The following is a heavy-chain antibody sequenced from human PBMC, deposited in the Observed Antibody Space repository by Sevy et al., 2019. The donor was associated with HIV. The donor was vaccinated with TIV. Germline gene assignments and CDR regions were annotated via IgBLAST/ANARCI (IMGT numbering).Heavy chain of an antibody. CDR1: GFTFSSHW. V-gene: IGHV3-74*01. Sequence: GGSLRLSCAASGFTFSSHWMHWVRQAPGKGLVWVSRLNGDGSSASYADFVKGRFTISRDNGKNTVYLQIRSLTADDTAVYYCTRGRSGTYGCFDPWGQGTLVTVSS. J-gene: IGHJ5*02. D-gene: IGHD6-19*01. CDR3: TRGRSGTYGCFDP. CDR2: LNGDGSSA.